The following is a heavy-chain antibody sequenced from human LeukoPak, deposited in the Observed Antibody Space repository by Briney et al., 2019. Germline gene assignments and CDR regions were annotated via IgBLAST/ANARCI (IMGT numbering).Heavy chain of an antibody. V-gene: IGHV4-39*01. CDR2: IYYSGST. CDR3: RSSGYYYYYYYYMDV. J-gene: IGHJ6*03. Sequence: SETLSLTSTVSGGSISSSNYYWGWIRQPPGKGLEWIGSIYYSGSTYYNPSLKSRVTISVDTSKNQFSLKLSSVTAADTAVYYCRSSGYYYYYYYYMDVWGKGTTVTISS. CDR1: GGSISSSNYY. D-gene: IGHD3-22*01.